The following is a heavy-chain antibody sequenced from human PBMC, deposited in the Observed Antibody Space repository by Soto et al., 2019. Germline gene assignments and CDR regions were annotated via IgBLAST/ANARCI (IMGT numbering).Heavy chain of an antibody. D-gene: IGHD2-2*01. V-gene: IGHV1-3*01. CDR1: GYTFTNFA. CDR3: ARDGPIPPSIVVVTAAADSYCYGMDV. CDR2: INPGIVNT. J-gene: IGHJ6*02. Sequence: GASVKVSCKASGYTFTNFAMHWVRQAPGQRLEWMGWINPGIVNTIYSQNFQGRFTFPRDTSASTAYIELSSLRSKDTAFFYCARDGPIPPSIVVVTAAADSYCYGMDVWGQGTTVTVSS.